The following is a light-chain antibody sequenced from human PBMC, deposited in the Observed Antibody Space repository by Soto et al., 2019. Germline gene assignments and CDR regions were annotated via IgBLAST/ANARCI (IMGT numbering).Light chain of an antibody. Sequence: EIVLTQSPATLSLSPGERGTLSCRASESVTNYLAWYQQKPGQAPRLLVYDVSNRATGIPARFSGGGSGTDFTLTISNLEPEDFAVYYCQQRSDWPWXFGQGTKVDI. CDR2: DVS. J-gene: IGKJ1*01. CDR3: QQRSDWPWX. CDR1: ESVTNY. V-gene: IGKV3-11*01.